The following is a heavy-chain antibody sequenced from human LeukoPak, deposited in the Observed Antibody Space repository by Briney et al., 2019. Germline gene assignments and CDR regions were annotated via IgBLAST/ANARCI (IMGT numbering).Heavy chain of an antibody. J-gene: IGHJ5*02. D-gene: IGHD6-13*01. V-gene: IGHV3-30*18. CDR2: ISYDGSNK. CDR1: GFTFSSYG. CDR3: AKDGSSWYEDTWFDP. Sequence: GGSLRLSCAASGFTFSSYGMHWVRQAPGKGLEWVAVISYDGSNKNYEDSVKGRFTISRDNSKNMLYLQMNSLRVEDTAVYYCAKDGSSWYEDTWFDPWGQGTLVSVSS.